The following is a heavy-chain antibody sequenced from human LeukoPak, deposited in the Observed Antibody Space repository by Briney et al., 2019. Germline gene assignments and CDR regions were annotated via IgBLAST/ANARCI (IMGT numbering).Heavy chain of an antibody. Sequence: GGSLRLSCAAPGFTFSSYSMNWVRQAPGKGLEWVSSISSSSSYIYYADSVKGRFTISRDNAENSLYLQMNSLRAEDTAVYYCARGRHYDFWSGYLVQYGMDVWGQGTTVTVSS. CDR2: ISSSSSYI. CDR3: ARGRHYDFWSGYLVQYGMDV. V-gene: IGHV3-21*01. D-gene: IGHD3-3*01. CDR1: GFTFSSYS. J-gene: IGHJ6*02.